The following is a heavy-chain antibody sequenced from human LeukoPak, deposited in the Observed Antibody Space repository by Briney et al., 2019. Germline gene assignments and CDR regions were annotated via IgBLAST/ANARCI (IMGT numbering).Heavy chain of an antibody. D-gene: IGHD6-13*01. J-gene: IGHJ4*02. CDR1: GYTFTSYG. Sequence: ASVKVSCKASGYTFTSYGISWVRQAPGQGLEWMGWISAYNGNTNYAQKLQGRVTITRDTSTSTACMELRSLRSDDTAVYYCARDRIAAAGTIDYWGQGTLVTVSS. V-gene: IGHV1-18*01. CDR3: ARDRIAAAGTIDY. CDR2: ISAYNGNT.